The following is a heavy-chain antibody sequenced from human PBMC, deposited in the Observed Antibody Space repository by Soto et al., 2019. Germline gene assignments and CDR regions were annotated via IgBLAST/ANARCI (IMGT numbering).Heavy chain of an antibody. CDR3: ATSKEYSSSYYFDY. Sequence: GGSLRLSCAASGFTFSSYAMSWVRQAPGKGLEWVSAISGSGGSTYYADSVKGRFTISRDNSKNTLYLQMNSLRAEDTAVYYCATSKEYSSSYYFDYWGQGTLVTVSS. D-gene: IGHD6-6*01. CDR1: GFTFSSYA. CDR2: ISGSGGST. V-gene: IGHV3-23*01. J-gene: IGHJ4*02.